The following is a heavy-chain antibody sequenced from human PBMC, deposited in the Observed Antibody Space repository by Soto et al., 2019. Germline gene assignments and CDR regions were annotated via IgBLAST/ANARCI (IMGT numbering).Heavy chain of an antibody. CDR1: GFTFSSYG. V-gene: IGHV3-33*01. CDR2: IWYDGSNK. D-gene: IGHD4-4*01. CDR3: ARESDYSNYYDY. J-gene: IGHJ4*02. Sequence: PGGSLRLSCAASGFTFSSYGMHWVRQAPGKGLEWVAVIWYDGSNKYYADSVKGRFTISRDNSKNTLYLQMNSLRAEDTAVYYCARESDYSNYYDYWGPAPLVTVS.